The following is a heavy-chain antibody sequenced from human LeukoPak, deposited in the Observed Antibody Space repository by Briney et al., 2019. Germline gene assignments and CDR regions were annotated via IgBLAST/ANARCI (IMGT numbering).Heavy chain of an antibody. V-gene: IGHV3-23*01. CDR2: IGGSGGST. CDR3: AKVETAAAATLRGFDY. D-gene: IGHD6-13*01. Sequence: PGGSLRLSCAASGFTFSSYAMSWVRQAPGMGLEWVSSIGGSGGSTYYADSVKGRFTISRDNSKNTLYLQMNSLRAEDTAVYYCAKVETAAAATLRGFDYWGQGTLVTVSS. CDR1: GFTFSSYA. J-gene: IGHJ4*02.